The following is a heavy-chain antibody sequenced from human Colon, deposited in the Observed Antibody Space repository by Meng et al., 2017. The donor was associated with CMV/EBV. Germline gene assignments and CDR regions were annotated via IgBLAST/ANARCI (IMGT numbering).Heavy chain of an antibody. D-gene: IGHD2-15*01. J-gene: IGHJ4*02. V-gene: IGHV1-69*04. CDR3: ARERYCSGGSCYPDFDY. CDR2: IIPILGIA. Sequence: GTFSGYAISWVRHAPGQGLEWMGSIIPILGIANYAQKFQGRVTITADKSTSTAYMELSSLRSEDTAVYYCARERYCSGGSCYPDFDYWGQGTLVTVSS. CDR1: GTFSGYA.